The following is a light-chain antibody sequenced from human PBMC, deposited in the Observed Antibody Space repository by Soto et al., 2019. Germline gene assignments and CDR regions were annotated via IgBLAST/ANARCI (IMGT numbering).Light chain of an antibody. Sequence: DIVLTQSPGNMSLSPGERATLSCRASQSISSNYLAWYQQKPGQAPRVLIYDVSARATGIAARFSGTGSGTEFTLTISSLQSEEFAVYYCQQYNNWPLTVGGGTKVDIK. J-gene: IGKJ4*01. V-gene: IGKV3-15*01. CDR2: DVS. CDR3: QQYNNWPLT. CDR1: QSISSN.